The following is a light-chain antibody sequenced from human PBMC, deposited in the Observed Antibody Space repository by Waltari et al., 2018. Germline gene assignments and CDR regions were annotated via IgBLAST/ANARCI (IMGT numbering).Light chain of an antibody. CDR2: TND. Sequence: QSVLTQPPSASGTPGQRVTISCSGSSSNIGSNYVYWSQQPPGTAPKLLISTNDQRPSGVPDRFSGSKSGTSASLAISGLRSEDEADYYCAAWDDSLSGVVFGGGTK. J-gene: IGLJ2*01. V-gene: IGLV1-47*01. CDR3: AAWDDSLSGVV. CDR1: SSNIGSNY.